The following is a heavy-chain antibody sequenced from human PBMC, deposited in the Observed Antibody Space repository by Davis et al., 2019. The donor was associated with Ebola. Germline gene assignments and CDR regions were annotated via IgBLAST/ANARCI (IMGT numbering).Heavy chain of an antibody. CDR3: ARDLGGVIVKGDAFDI. CDR2: IIPIFGTA. D-gene: IGHD3-16*02. Sequence: SVKVSCKASGGTFSSYAISWVRQAPGQGLEWMGGIIPIFGTANYAQKFQGRVTITADTSTSTAYMELSSLRSEDTAVYYCARDLGGVIVKGDAFDIWGQGTMVTVSS. CDR1: GGTFSSYA. V-gene: IGHV1-69*06. J-gene: IGHJ3*02.